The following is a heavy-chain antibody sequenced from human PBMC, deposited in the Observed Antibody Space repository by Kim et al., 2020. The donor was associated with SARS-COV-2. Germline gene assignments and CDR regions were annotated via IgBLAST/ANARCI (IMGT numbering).Heavy chain of an antibody. CDR3: ARDPVLTGSNWFDP. V-gene: IGHV3-48*02. Sequence: DSVRGRFTISRDKAKHALYLQMNSLGDEDTGLYYCARDPVLTGSNWFDPWGQGTLVTVSS. D-gene: IGHD1-20*01. J-gene: IGHJ5*02.